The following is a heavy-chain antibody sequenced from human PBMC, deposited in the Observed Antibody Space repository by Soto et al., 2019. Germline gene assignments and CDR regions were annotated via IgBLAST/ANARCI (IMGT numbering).Heavy chain of an antibody. CDR2: INPGNGNT. V-gene: IGHV1-3*05. CDR3: ARSAISPYGGLLGPFDY. D-gene: IGHD3-16*02. CDR1: GYTFIGSA. Sequence: QVQLVQSGGEEKKPGASVKVSCEASGYTFIGSAIHWLRQAPGQRLEWMGWINPGNGNTRYSQKFLGRVTIIKDTSASTVYLELGSLRSEDTAVYYCARSAISPYGGLLGPFDYWGQGNLVTVSS. J-gene: IGHJ4*02.